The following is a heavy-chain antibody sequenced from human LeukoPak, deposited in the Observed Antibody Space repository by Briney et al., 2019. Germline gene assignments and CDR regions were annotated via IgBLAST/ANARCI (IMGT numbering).Heavy chain of an antibody. CDR2: INHSGTT. Sequence: SETLSLTCAVHGVSFSGYYWSWIRQPPGKGLELIGEINHSGTTNSNPSLKSRVTISVDTSKNQFSLRLSSVTAADTAVYYCAGTPDLRLGELSKSFDYWGQGTLVTVSS. CDR3: AGTPDLRLGELSKSFDY. V-gene: IGHV4-34*01. J-gene: IGHJ4*02. CDR1: GVSFSGYY. D-gene: IGHD3-16*02.